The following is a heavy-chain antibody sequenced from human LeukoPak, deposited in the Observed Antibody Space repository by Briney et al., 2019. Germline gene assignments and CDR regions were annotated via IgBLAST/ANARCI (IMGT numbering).Heavy chain of an antibody. CDR3: ARARGGYDFDY. J-gene: IGHJ4*02. V-gene: IGHV3-74*01. D-gene: IGHD5-12*01. Sequence: GGSLRLSCTASGFTFSSYWMHWVRQVPGKGLVWVSRIEGSRTTINYADSVKGRFTISRDNAKNSLYLQLNSLRAEDTAVYYCARARGGYDFDYWGQGTLVTVSS. CDR2: IEGSRTTI. CDR1: GFTFSSYW.